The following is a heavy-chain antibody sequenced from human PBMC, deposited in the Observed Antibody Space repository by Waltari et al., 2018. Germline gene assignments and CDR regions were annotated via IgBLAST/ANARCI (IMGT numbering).Heavy chain of an antibody. CDR3: ARDNFWGLNYYYGMDV. Sequence: QVQLVQSGAEVKKPGSSVKVSCKASGGTFSSYAISWVRQAPGQGLEWMGRIIPIFGTANYAQKFQGRVTITADKSTSTAYMELSSLRSEDTAVYYCARDNFWGLNYYYGMDVWGQGTTVTVSS. CDR2: IIPIFGTA. D-gene: IGHD7-27*01. J-gene: IGHJ6*02. CDR1: GGTFSSYA. V-gene: IGHV1-69*08.